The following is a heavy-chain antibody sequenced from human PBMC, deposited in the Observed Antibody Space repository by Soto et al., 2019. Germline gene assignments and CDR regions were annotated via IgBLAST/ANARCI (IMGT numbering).Heavy chain of an antibody. V-gene: IGHV3-30*18. D-gene: IGHD6-19*01. CDR2: VSHDGRNT. CDR1: GFTFSDYA. Sequence: VQLVESGGGVVQPGRSLRLSCAASGFTFSDYAMHWVRQAPGKGLEWVAVVSHDGRNTHYADSVKGRFTIARDSSKNTVSQEMTSLRAADTAVYYCAKGGRQWLVTSDFNYWGQGALVTVSS. CDR3: AKGGRQWLVTSDFNY. J-gene: IGHJ4*02.